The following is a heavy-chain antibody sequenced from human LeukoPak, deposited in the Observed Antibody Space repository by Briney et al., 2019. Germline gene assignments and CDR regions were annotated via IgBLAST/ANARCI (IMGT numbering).Heavy chain of an antibody. D-gene: IGHD3-3*01. V-gene: IGHV3-7*01. J-gene: IGHJ4*02. CDR2: IKQDGSEK. Sequence: GGSLRLSCAASGFTFSSYWMSWVRQAPGKGLEWVANIKQDGSEKYYVDSVKGRSTISRDNAKNSLYLQMNSLRAEDTAVYYCARVTAIFGVVFNYWGQGTLVTVSS. CDR3: ARVTAIFGVVFNY. CDR1: GFTFSSYW.